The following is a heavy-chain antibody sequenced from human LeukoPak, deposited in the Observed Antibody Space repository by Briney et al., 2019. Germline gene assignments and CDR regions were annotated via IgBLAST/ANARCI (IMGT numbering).Heavy chain of an antibody. CDR2: IYYSGST. D-gene: IGHD3-10*01. V-gene: IGHV4-38-2*02. CDR3: ARDRYYYGSGSYNRQSYYYMDV. Sequence: SETLSLTCTVSGYSISSGYYWGWIRQPPGKGLEWIGYIYYSGSTNYNPSLKSRVTISLDTSKNQFSLKLSSVTAADTAVYYCARDRYYYGSGSYNRQSYYYMDVWGKGTTVTISS. J-gene: IGHJ6*03. CDR1: GYSISSGYY.